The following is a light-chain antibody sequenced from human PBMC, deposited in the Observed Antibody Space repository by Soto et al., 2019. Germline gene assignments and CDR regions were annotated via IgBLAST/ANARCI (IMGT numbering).Light chain of an antibody. J-gene: IGKJ1*01. Sequence: DIQITQSPSTLSGSVGDRVTITCRASQTISSWLAWYQKKPGKAPKLLIYKASTLKSGVPSRFSGSGSGTDFTLTISSLQPEDFATYYCQQSYSTPRTFGQGTKVDIK. CDR2: KAS. CDR3: QQSYSTPRT. V-gene: IGKV1-5*03. CDR1: QTISSW.